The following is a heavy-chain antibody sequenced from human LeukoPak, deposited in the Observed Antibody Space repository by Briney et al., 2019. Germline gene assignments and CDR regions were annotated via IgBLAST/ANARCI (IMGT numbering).Heavy chain of an antibody. CDR1: GFTFSSYA. CDR3: AKERHDGSWFTGSE. CDR2: ISWNGGSI. Sequence: PGGSLRLSCAASGFTFSSYAMHWVRQAPGKGLEWVSGISWNGGSIGYADSVRGRFTISRDNAKSFLYLQMNSLRDEDTAFYYCAKERHDGSWFTGSEWGQGTLVTVSS. J-gene: IGHJ4*02. D-gene: IGHD6-13*01. V-gene: IGHV3-9*01.